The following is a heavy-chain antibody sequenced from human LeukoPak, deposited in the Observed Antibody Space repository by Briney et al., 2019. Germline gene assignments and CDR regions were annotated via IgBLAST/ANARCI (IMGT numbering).Heavy chain of an antibody. J-gene: IGHJ4*02. CDR1: GFTFSSYW. V-gene: IGHV3-74*01. Sequence: GGSLRLSCAASGFTFSSYWMYWVRQAPGKGLVWVSRINTDGSSLNYADSVKGRFTISRDNAKNTLYLQMNSLRAEDTAVYYCAKAESSGRTYYYGSGSYITQYWGQGTLVTVSS. D-gene: IGHD3-10*01. CDR2: INTDGSSL. CDR3: AKAESSGRTYYYGSGSYITQY.